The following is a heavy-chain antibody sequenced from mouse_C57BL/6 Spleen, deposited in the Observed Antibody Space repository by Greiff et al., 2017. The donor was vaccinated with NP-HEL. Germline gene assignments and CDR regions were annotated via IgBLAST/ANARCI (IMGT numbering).Heavy chain of an antibody. Sequence: QVQLKESGAELARPGASVKLSCKASGYTFTSYGISWVKQRTGQGLEWIGEIYPRSGNTYYNEKFKGKATLTADKSSSTAYMELRSLTSEDSAVYFCARRGYYEGWFAYWGQGTLVTVSA. V-gene: IGHV1-81*01. CDR2: IYPRSGNT. CDR3: ARRGYYEGWFAY. CDR1: GYTFTSYG. D-gene: IGHD2-3*01. J-gene: IGHJ3*01.